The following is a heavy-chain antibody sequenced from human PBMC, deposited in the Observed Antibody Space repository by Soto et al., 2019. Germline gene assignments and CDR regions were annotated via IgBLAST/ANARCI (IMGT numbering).Heavy chain of an antibody. CDR2: INPSGGST. Sequence: ASVKVSCKASGYTFTGYYIHWVRQAPGQGLEWMGIINPSGGSTSYAQRFRGRVTMTRDTSTSTVYMDLSGLRSEDTAVYYCAREDLISMRDYYFTYWGQGSMVTVSS. V-gene: IGHV1-46*01. J-gene: IGHJ4*02. D-gene: IGHD3-22*01. CDR3: AREDLISMRDYYFTY. CDR1: GYTFTGYY.